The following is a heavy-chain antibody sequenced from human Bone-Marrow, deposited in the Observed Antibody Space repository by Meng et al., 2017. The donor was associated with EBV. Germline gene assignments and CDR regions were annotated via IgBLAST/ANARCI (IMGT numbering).Heavy chain of an antibody. V-gene: IGHV3-11*01. CDR1: GFTFSDYY. CDR3: ARDRVAGKYYFDD. D-gene: IGHD1-26*01. Sequence: QVQLVESGGXXVKPGXALRLSCAASGFTFSDYYMSWIRQAPGKGLEWVSYISSSGSTIYYADSVKGRFTISRDNAKNSLYLQMNSLRAEDTAVYYCARDRVAGKYYFDDWGQGTLVTVSS. CDR2: ISSSGSTI. J-gene: IGHJ4*02.